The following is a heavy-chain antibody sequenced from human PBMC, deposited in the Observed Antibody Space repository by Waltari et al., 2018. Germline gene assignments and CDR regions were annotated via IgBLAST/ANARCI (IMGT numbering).Heavy chain of an antibody. J-gene: IGHJ4*02. CDR1: GYSISSGYY. CDR2: IYHSGST. CDR3: ARQDREQWLVPFDY. Sequence: QEQLQESGPGLVKPSETLSLTCAVSGYSISSGYYWGWIRQPPGKGLEWIGSIYHSGSTYYNPSLKSRVTISVDTSKNQFSLKLSSVTAADTAVYYCARQDREQWLVPFDYWGQGTLVTVSS. V-gene: IGHV4-38-2*01. D-gene: IGHD6-19*01.